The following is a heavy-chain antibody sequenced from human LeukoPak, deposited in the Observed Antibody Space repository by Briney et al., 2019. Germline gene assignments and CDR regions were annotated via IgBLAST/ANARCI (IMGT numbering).Heavy chain of an antibody. CDR3: ARKRIAAATNWFDP. CDR1: GFTFSSYW. CDR2: INSDGSST. Sequence: SGGSLRLSCAASGFTFSSYWMHWVRHAPGKGLVWVSRINSDGSSTSYADSVKGRFTISRDNAKNTLYLQMNSLRAEDTAVYYCARKRIAAATNWFDPWGQGTLVTVSS. V-gene: IGHV3-74*01. J-gene: IGHJ5*02. D-gene: IGHD6-13*01.